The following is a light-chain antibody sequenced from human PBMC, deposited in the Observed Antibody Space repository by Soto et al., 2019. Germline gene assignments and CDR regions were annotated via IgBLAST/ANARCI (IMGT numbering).Light chain of an antibody. CDR3: QEYNTHSRYT. CDR2: KAS. J-gene: IGKJ2*01. CDR1: QSISGW. Sequence: DIQMTQSPSTLSASVGDRVTITCWASQSISGWLAWYQQKPGKAPKLLIYKASRIQSGVPSRFSGSGSGTEFTLTISSLQPDDFATYYCQEYNTHSRYTFGQGTKLEIK. V-gene: IGKV1-5*03.